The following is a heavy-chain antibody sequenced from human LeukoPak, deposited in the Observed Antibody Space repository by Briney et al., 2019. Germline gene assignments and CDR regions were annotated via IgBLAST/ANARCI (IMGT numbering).Heavy chain of an antibody. CDR2: ISWNSVTI. Sequence: PGGSLRLSCAASGFTFEDYAMHWVRQAPGKGLEWVSGISWNSVTIGYADSVKGRFTISRDNAKSSLYLQMNSLRAEDTALYYCARRSSWYDFDYWGQGTLVTVSS. CDR3: ARRSSWYDFDY. D-gene: IGHD6-13*01. J-gene: IGHJ4*02. V-gene: IGHV3-9*01. CDR1: GFTFEDYA.